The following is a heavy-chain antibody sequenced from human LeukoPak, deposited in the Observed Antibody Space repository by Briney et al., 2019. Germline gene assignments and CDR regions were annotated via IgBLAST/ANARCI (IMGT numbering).Heavy chain of an antibody. CDR2: ISWNSGSK. Sequence: PGGSLRLSCAASGFTFDVYAMHWVRPAQGKGLEWDSGISWNSGSKRYADSVKGRFTISLDNGKNSLYLQMNNLRAEDTALDYCGKARAIAAAGIGFDYWGQGTLVTVSS. D-gene: IGHD6-13*01. V-gene: IGHV3-9*01. CDR3: GKARAIAAAGIGFDY. J-gene: IGHJ4*02. CDR1: GFTFDVYA.